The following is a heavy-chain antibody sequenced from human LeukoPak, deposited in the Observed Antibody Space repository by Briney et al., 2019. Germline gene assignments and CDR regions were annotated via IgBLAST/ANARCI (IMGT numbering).Heavy chain of an antibody. V-gene: IGHV3-30*02. Sequence: PGGSLRLSCAASGFTFSSYGMHWVRQAPGKGLEWVAFIRYDGSNKYYADSVKGRFTISRDNSKNTLYLQMNSLRTEDTALYYCAKDIGGYSFAADYWGQGTLVTVSS. J-gene: IGHJ4*02. CDR2: IRYDGSNK. CDR1: GFTFSSYG. CDR3: AKDIGGYSFAADY. D-gene: IGHD5-18*01.